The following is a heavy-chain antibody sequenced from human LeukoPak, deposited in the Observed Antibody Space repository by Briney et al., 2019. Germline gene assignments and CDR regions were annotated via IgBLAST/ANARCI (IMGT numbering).Heavy chain of an antibody. CDR1: GFTFSSYS. V-gene: IGHV3-21*01. CDR3: ARDKRYSSGWYPY. J-gene: IGHJ4*02. Sequence: GGSLRLSCGASGFTFSSYSMNWVRQAPGKGLEWVSSISSSSSYIYYADSVKGRFTLSRDNAKNSLYLQMNSLRAEDTAVYYCARDKRYSSGWYPYWGQGTLVTVSS. D-gene: IGHD6-19*01. CDR2: ISSSSSYI.